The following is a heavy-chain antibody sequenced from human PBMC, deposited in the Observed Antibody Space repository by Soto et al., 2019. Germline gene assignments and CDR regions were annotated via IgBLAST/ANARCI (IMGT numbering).Heavy chain of an antibody. J-gene: IGHJ3*02. D-gene: IGHD6-19*01. CDR3: ATPHTGSGWYGAFDI. V-gene: IGHV1-8*01. Sequence: ASVKVSCKASGYTFTSYDINWVRQATGQGLEWMGWMNPNSGDTGYAQKFQGRVTMTRNTSISTAYMELSSLRSEDTAVYYCATPHTGSGWYGAFDIWGQGTMVTVSS. CDR1: GYTFTSYD. CDR2: MNPNSGDT.